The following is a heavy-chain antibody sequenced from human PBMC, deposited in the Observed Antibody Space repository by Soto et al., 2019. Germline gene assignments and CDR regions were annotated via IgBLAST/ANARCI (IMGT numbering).Heavy chain of an antibody. Sequence: PSETLSLTCAVYGGSFSGYHWSWIRQPPGKGLEWIGEINHSGSTNYNPSLKSRVTISLDTSKNQFFLKLSSVTAADTAVYYCARGRARTYYYYGMDVWGQGTTVTVSS. CDR1: GGSFSGYH. V-gene: IGHV4-34*01. CDR3: ARGRARTYYYYGMDV. CDR2: INHSGST. J-gene: IGHJ6*02.